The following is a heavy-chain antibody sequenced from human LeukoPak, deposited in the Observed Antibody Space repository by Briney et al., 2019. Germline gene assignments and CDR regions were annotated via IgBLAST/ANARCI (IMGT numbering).Heavy chain of an antibody. V-gene: IGHV3-7*01. CDR2: IKQDGSEK. D-gene: IGHD6-13*01. CDR3: AREQQLVVVGGVVDY. CDR1: GFTFSSYW. Sequence: GGSLRLSCAASGFTFSSYWMSWVRQAPGKGLEWVANIKQDGSEKYYVDSVKGRFTISRDNAKNSLYLQMNSLRAEDTAVYYCAREQQLVVVGGVVDYWGQGTLVTVSS. J-gene: IGHJ4*02.